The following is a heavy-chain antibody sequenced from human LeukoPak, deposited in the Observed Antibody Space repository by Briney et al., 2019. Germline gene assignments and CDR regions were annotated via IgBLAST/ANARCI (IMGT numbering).Heavy chain of an antibody. V-gene: IGHV4-39*07. D-gene: IGHD3-22*01. Sequence: SETLSLTCTVSGGSISSNNYYWGWIRQPPGKGLEWIGSIYYSGSVYYNPSLKSRVTISVDTSKNQFSLKLNSVTAADTAVYCCARVKLYYYDSSGYPDCWGQGTLVTVSS. CDR3: ARVKLYYYDSSGYPDC. CDR1: GGSISSNNYY. CDR2: IYYSGSV. J-gene: IGHJ4*02.